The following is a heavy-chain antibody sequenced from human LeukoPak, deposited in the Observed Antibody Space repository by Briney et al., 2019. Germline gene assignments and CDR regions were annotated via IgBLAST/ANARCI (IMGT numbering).Heavy chain of an antibody. Sequence: SETLSLTCAVYGGSFSGYYWSWIRQPPGKGREWIGEINDSVITNYHPSLKSRVTISVDTSTNQSSLTLSSVTAADTAVYYCARDRWFSSSWYGRTIDYWGQGTLVTVSS. CDR1: GGSFSGYY. CDR3: ARDRWFSSSWYGRTIDY. J-gene: IGHJ4*02. CDR2: INDSVIT. V-gene: IGHV4-34*01. D-gene: IGHD6-13*01.